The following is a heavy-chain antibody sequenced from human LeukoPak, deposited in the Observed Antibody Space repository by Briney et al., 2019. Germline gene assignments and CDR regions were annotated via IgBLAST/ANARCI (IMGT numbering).Heavy chain of an antibody. CDR3: ARDPIAAAGTNDAFDI. CDR1: GFTVSSNY. V-gene: IGHV3-53*01. CDR2: IYSGGST. J-gene: IGHJ3*02. Sequence: PGGSLRLSCAASGFTVSSNYMSWVRQAPGKGLEWVSVIYSGGSTYYADSVKGRFTISRDNAKNSLYLQMNSLRAEDTAVYYCARDPIAAAGTNDAFDIWGQGTMVTVSS. D-gene: IGHD6-13*01.